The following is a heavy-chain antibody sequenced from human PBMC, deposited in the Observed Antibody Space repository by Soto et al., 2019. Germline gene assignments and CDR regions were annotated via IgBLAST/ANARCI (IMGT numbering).Heavy chain of an antibody. V-gene: IGHV4-34*01. CDR1: GGSFSGYY. D-gene: IGHD3-9*01. J-gene: IGHJ6*02. CDR3: ARVLRYFDWLVRNYYYYGMDV. CDR2: INHSGST. Sequence: SETLSLTCAVYGGSFSGYYWSWIRQPPGKGLDWIGEINHSGSTNYTPSLKSRVTISVDTAKNQFSLKLSSVTAADTAVYYCARVLRYFDWLVRNYYYYGMDVWGQGTTVTVSS.